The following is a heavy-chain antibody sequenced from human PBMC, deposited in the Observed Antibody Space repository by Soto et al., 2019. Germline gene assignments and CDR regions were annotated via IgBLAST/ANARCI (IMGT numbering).Heavy chain of an antibody. CDR1: GFPFSSYS. Sequence: PGGSQIVSSGAAGFPFSSYSMHWVRQEPGKGLEWVAVISYDGSNKYYADSVKGRFTISGDNSKNTLYLQMNSLRAEDTAVYYCGTYYYDSSGYYPPPKLPLDYWGQGTLVTVSS. D-gene: IGHD3-22*01. CDR3: GTYYYDSSGYYPPPKLPLDY. CDR2: ISYDGSNK. J-gene: IGHJ4*02. V-gene: IGHV3-30-3*01.